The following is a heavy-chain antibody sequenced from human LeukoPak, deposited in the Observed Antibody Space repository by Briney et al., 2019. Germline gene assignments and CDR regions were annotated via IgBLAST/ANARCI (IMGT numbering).Heavy chain of an antibody. D-gene: IGHD2-2*01. CDR2: MNPNSGNT. V-gene: IGHV1-8*03. CDR1: GYTFTSYD. Sequence: ASVKVSCKASGYTFTSYDINWVRQATGQGLEWMGWMNPNSGNTGYAQKFQGRVTITRNTSMSTAYMELSSLRSEDTAVYYCARLGGYCSSTSCLTDDYWGQGTLVTVSS. CDR3: ARLGGYCSSTSCLTDDY. J-gene: IGHJ4*02.